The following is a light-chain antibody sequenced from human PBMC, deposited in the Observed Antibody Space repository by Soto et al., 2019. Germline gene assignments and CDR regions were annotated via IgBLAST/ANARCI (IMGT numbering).Light chain of an antibody. CDR3: SSYTTTKTLV. Sequence: QSVLTQPASVSGSPGQSVTISCAGTSGDVGGYNYVSWYQQHPGKAPKLMIHAVTNRPSGVSNRFSGSKSGNTASLTISSLQAEDEADYYCSSYTTTKTLVFGGGTQLTVL. CDR1: SGDVGGYNY. J-gene: IGLJ2*01. CDR2: AVT. V-gene: IGLV2-14*01.